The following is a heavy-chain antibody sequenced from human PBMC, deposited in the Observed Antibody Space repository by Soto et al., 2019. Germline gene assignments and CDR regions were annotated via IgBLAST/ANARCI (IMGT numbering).Heavy chain of an antibody. V-gene: IGHV3-23*01. CDR2: ISGSGGST. CDR1: GFIFSSYA. D-gene: IGHD1-26*01. J-gene: IGHJ4*02. Sequence: EVQLLESGGGLVQTGGSLRLSCAASGFIFSSYAMSWVRQAPGKGLEWVSAISGSGGSTYYADSVKGRFTISRDNSKNTLYLQMNSLRAEDTAVYYCAKVYSGSYFVGHWGQGTLVTVSS. CDR3: AKVYSGSYFVGH.